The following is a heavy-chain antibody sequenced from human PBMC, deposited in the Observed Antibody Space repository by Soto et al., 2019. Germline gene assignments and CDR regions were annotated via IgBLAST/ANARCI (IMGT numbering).Heavy chain of an antibody. D-gene: IGHD1-26*01. CDR2: MNPNSANT. Sequence: HVQLVQSGAEVKKPGASVKVSCKASGYTFTSYDINWVRQATGQGLEWMGWMNPNSANTGYAPKFQGRVTMTRNTSISAAYMGLSRLSSEGTAVYYCAWEGVRGIDVWGQGTRVTVSS. CDR3: AWEGVRGIDV. V-gene: IGHV1-8*01. CDR1: GYTFTSYD. J-gene: IGHJ6*02.